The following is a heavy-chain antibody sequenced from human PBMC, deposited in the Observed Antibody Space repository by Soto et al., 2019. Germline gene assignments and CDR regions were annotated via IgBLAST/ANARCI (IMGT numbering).Heavy chain of an antibody. CDR2: ISDDGNDK. Sequence: QVQLVESGGGVVQPGRSLRLSCVASGFGFSFYGMHWVRQAPGKGLEWVAVISDDGNDKYYGVSVKGRFTISRDNSANTLFLQMTGLREEDTAVYYCAKAVVDYSDSSGYFSDFDYWGQGTLVSVSS. CDR1: GFGFSFYG. D-gene: IGHD3-22*01. J-gene: IGHJ4*02. CDR3: AKAVVDYSDSSGYFSDFDY. V-gene: IGHV3-30*18.